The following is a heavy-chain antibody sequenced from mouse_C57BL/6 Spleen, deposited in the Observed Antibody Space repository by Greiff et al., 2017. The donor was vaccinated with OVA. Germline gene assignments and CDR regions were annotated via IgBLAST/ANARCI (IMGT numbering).Heavy chain of an antibody. Sequence: EVQLQQSGPELVKPGASVKISCKASGYTFTDYYMNWVKQSHGKSLEWIGDINPNNGGTSYNQKFKGKATLTVDKSSSTAYMELRSLTSEDSAVYYCARFLYYGSSLFDYWGQGTTLTVSS. CDR3: ARFLYYGSSLFDY. CDR2: INPNNGGT. CDR1: GYTFTDYY. D-gene: IGHD1-1*01. V-gene: IGHV1-26*01. J-gene: IGHJ2*01.